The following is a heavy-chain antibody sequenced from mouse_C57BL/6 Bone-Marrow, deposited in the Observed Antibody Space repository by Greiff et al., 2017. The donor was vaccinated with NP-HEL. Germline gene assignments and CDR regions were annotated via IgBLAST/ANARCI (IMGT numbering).Heavy chain of an antibody. CDR1: GFSLSTFGMG. CDR2: IWWDDDK. J-gene: IGHJ4*01. Sequence: QVTLKVSGPGILQPSQTLSLTCSFSGFSLSTFGMGVGWIRQPSGKGLEWLAHIWWDDDKYYNQALKSRLSISKDTSKNQVFLKIAIVDTRYTATYYCARIAYGSSLYGYNAMDFWGQGTSVTVSS. V-gene: IGHV8-8*01. D-gene: IGHD1-1*01. CDR3: ARIAYGSSLYGYNAMDF.